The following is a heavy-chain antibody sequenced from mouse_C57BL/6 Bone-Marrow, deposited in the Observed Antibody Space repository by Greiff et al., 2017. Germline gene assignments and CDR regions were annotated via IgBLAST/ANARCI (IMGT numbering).Heavy chain of an antibody. Sequence: EVQGVESGPGLAKPSQTLSLTCSVTGYSITSDYWTWIRKFPGNKLEYMGYISYSGSTYYNPSLKSRISITRDTSKNQYYLQLNSVTTEDTATYYCARGGTMITRWYFDVWGTGTTVTVSS. D-gene: IGHD2-4*01. V-gene: IGHV3-8*01. CDR2: ISYSGST. CDR3: ARGGTMITRWYFDV. CDR1: GYSITSDY. J-gene: IGHJ1*03.